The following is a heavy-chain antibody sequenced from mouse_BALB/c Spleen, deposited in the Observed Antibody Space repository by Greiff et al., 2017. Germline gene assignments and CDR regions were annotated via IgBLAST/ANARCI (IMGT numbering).Heavy chain of an antibody. J-gene: IGHJ4*01. Sequence: VMLVESGPDLVAPSQSLSITCTVSGFSLTSYGVHWVRQPPGKGLEWLVVIWSDGSTTYNSALKSRLSISKDNSKSQVFLKMNSLQTDDTAMYYCARQGFYYGSYAMDYWGQGTSVTVSS. D-gene: IGHD1-2*01. CDR1: GFSLTSYG. CDR2: IWSDGST. CDR3: ARQGFYYGSYAMDY. V-gene: IGHV2-6-2*01.